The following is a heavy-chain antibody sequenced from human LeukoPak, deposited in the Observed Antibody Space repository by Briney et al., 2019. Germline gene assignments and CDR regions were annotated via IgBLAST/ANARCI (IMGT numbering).Heavy chain of an antibody. CDR3: AKGIYSSGWSYFDY. Sequence: GGSLRLSCAASGFTFSNSAMSWARQAPGKGREGGSTLSGGGITTYYEDSVKGRFTISRDNSKNMLYLQMNSLRAEDTAVYYCAKGIYSSGWSYFDYWGQGTLVTVSS. J-gene: IGHJ4*02. D-gene: IGHD6-19*01. CDR2: LSGGGITT. V-gene: IGHV3-23*01. CDR1: GFTFSNSA.